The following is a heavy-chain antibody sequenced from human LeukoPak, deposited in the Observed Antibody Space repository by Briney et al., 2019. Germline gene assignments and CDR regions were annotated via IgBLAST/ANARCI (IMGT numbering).Heavy chain of an antibody. D-gene: IGHD2-2*01. J-gene: IGHJ4*02. CDR3: VGGYQLLLFDD. V-gene: IGHV3-23*05. CDR2: I. Sequence: GGSLRLSCAASGFTFGDYAMSSVRQTPGKGLECGSAIYSVKGRFTISRDNSKNTLYLQMKSLRAGDTALYYCVGGYQLLLFDDWGQGTLVTVSS. CDR1: GFTFGDYA.